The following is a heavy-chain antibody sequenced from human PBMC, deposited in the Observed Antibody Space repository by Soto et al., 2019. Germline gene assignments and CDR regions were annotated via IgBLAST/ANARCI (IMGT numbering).Heavy chain of an antibody. V-gene: IGHV1-18*01. J-gene: IGHJ6*02. CDR2: ISAYNGNT. CDR1: GYTFTSYG. Sequence: QVQLVQSGAEVKKPGASVKVSCKASGYTFTSYGISWVRQAPGQGLEWMGWISAYNGNTNYAQKLQGRVTMTTDTSTSTAYMELRSLRSDDTAVYYCARDRTIFGVVIAHDYYGMAVWGQGTTVTVSS. CDR3: ARDRTIFGVVIAHDYYGMAV. D-gene: IGHD3-3*01.